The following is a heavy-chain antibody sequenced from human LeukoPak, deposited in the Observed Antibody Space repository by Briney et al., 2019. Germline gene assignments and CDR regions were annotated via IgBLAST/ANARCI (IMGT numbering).Heavy chain of an antibody. CDR3: VTDRGRYVISTWRFNY. V-gene: IGHV3-15*01. CDR1: GFTFSNAW. D-gene: IGHD3-9*01. J-gene: IGHJ4*02. Sequence: PGGSFRLSCAASGFTFSNAWMSWVRQAPGKGLEWVGRIKGKSDGETTDYAAPVKGRFTISRDDSKNTLYLQMNSLKTDDTAVYYCVTDRGRYVISTWRFNYWGQGALVTVSS. CDR2: IKGKSDGETT.